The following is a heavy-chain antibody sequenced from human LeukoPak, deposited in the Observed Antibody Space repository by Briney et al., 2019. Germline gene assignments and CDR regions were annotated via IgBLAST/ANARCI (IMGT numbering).Heavy chain of an antibody. CDR1: GGSISGYY. Sequence: SETLSLTCTVSGGSISGYYWSWIRQPPGKGLEWIGYISYSGSTNYNPSLKSRVTISVDTSKNQFSLKLNSVTAADTAVYYCARDQDGSCYVDYWGQGTLVTVSS. V-gene: IGHV4-59*01. CDR2: ISYSGST. J-gene: IGHJ4*02. D-gene: IGHD2-15*01. CDR3: ARDQDGSCYVDY.